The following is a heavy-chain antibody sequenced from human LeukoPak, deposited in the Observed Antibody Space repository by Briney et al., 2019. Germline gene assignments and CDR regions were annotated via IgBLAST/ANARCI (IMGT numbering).Heavy chain of an antibody. D-gene: IGHD3-22*01. CDR3: ASQLFHLDSSGYSLDALDI. CDR2: ISSRSSYI. CDR1: GFYFNYYD. V-gene: IGHV3-21*04. Sequence: GGSLRLSCVGSGFYFNYYDINWVRQAPGKGLEWVSSISSRSSYIYFADSAKGRFTISRDNANGSVFLHMTSLRPEDTAVYYCASQLFHLDSSGYSLDALDIWGQGTMVTVSS. J-gene: IGHJ3*02.